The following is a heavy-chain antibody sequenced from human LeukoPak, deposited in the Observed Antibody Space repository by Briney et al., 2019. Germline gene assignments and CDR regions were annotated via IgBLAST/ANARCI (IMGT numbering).Heavy chain of an antibody. V-gene: IGHV3-30*04. J-gene: IGHJ4*02. Sequence: GGSLRLSCAASGFTFSSYAMHWVRQAPGKGLERVAVISYDGSNKYYADSVKGRFTISRDNSKNTLYLQMNSLRAEDTAVYYCARGPVLRIAVAGSYFDYWGQGTLVTVSS. CDR3: ARGPVLRIAVAGSYFDY. CDR1: GFTFSSYA. CDR2: ISYDGSNK. D-gene: IGHD6-19*01.